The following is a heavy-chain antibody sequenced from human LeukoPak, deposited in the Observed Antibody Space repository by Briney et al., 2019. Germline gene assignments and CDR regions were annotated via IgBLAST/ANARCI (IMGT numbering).Heavy chain of an antibody. V-gene: IGHV1-69*13. Sequence: SVKVSCKASGGTFSSYAISWVRQAPGQGLEWMGGIIPIFGTANYAQKFQGRVTITADESTSTAYMELSSLRSEDTAVYYCARGVYCSGGSCYWSYGAFDIWGQGTMVTVSS. CDR1: GGTFSSYA. CDR3: ARGVYCSGGSCYWSYGAFDI. J-gene: IGHJ3*02. D-gene: IGHD2-15*01. CDR2: IIPIFGTA.